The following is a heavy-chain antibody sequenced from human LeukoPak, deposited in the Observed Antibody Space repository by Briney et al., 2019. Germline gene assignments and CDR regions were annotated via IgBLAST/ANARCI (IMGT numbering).Heavy chain of an antibody. CDR1: GGSISGTNW. CDR3: SRESGPFCPFGY. J-gene: IGHJ4*02. CDR2: ISLAGQT. D-gene: IGHD1-26*01. Sequence: PSGTLSLTCGVSGGSISGTNWWSWVLQPPGQGLEWIGEISLAGQTNYNPSLNGRVTMSLDKSSNQLSLHLTSVTAADTATYFCSRESGPFCPFGYWGQGTLVIVSS. V-gene: IGHV4-4*02.